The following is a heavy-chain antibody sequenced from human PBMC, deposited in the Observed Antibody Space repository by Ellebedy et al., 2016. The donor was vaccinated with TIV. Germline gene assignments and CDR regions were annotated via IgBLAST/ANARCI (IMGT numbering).Heavy chain of an antibody. J-gene: IGHJ3*02. CDR3: AKDRGYSSSWYMGDDAFDI. CDR1: GFTFNNYA. V-gene: IGHV3-23*01. CDR2: ISGSGGTT. D-gene: IGHD6-13*01. Sequence: GESLKISCAASGFTFNNYAMSWVRKAPGKGLEWVSTISGSGGTTYSADSVKGRFTISRDNSKNTLYLQMNSLRAEDTAVYYCAKDRGYSSSWYMGDDAFDIWGQGTMVTVSS.